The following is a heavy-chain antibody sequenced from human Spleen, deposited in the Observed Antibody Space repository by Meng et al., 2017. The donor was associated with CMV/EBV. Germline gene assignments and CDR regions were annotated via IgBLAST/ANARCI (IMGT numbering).Heavy chain of an antibody. CDR3: ASPGGWELHLAFQH. Sequence: SVKVSCKASGGTFSSYAISWVRQAPGQGLEWMGGIIPIFGTANYAQKFQGRVTITTDESTSTAYMELSSLRSEDTAVYYGASPGGWELHLAFQHWGQGTLVTVSS. CDR2: IIPIFGTA. J-gene: IGHJ1*01. V-gene: IGHV1-69*05. CDR1: GGTFSSYA. D-gene: IGHD1-26*01.